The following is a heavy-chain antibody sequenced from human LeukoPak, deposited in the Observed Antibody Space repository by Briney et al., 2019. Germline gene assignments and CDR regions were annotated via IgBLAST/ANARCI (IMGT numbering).Heavy chain of an antibody. J-gene: IGHJ3*01. CDR3: ARRPSYDFWSGYYGVDGLDV. D-gene: IGHD3-3*01. V-gene: IGHV5-51*01. Sequence: GESLKISCKTSGYSFVSHWIVWVRQMPGKGLEWLGIIYPGDSDTRYSPSFQGQVTISADKSISTAYLHWSSLRASDTAMYYCARRPSYDFWSGYYGVDGLDVWGQGTMVTVSS. CDR1: GYSFVSHW. CDR2: IYPGDSDT.